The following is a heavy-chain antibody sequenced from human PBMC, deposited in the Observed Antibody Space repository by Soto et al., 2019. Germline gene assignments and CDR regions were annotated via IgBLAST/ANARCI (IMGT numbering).Heavy chain of an antibody. CDR3: VPTSGSGNSACFDY. J-gene: IGHJ4*02. Sequence: QITLKESGPTLVKPTQTLTLTCTFSGFSLSTSRVGVGWIRQPPGKALEWLALIYWADDKRYSPSLKKRLTITKDTSKNQVVLTMTNADPVDTATYYCVPTSGSGNSACFDYWGQGTLVTVSS. CDR2: IYWADDK. CDR1: GFSLSTSRVG. D-gene: IGHD3-10*01. V-gene: IGHV2-5*02.